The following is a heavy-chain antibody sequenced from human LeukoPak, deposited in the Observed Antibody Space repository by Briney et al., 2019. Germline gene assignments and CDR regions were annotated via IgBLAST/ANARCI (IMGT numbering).Heavy chain of an antibody. J-gene: IGHJ4*02. CDR2: IYYSGST. V-gene: IGHV4-30-4*08. CDR3: ARLSVLAGMGEHYFDF. D-gene: IGHD2-2*01. CDR1: GGSVSSGDYN. Sequence: SQTLSLTCTVSGGSVSSGDYNWSWIRQPPGKGLEWIGYIYYSGSTYYNSSLRSRVTMSIDTSKDQFSLKLSSVTAADTAVYYCARLSVLAGMGEHYFDFWGQGTLVTVSS.